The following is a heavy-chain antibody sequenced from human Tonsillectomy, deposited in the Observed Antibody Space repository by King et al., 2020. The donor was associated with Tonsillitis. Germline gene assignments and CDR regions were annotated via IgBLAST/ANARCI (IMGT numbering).Heavy chain of an antibody. J-gene: IGHJ5*02. CDR3: AREPPTYYYDSSGYYPNWFDP. V-gene: IGHV1-69*01. D-gene: IGHD3-22*01. Sequence: VQLVESGAEVKKPGSSVKVSCKASGDTFNNYAINWVRQAPGQGLEWMGGIIPMFGTANYAQKFQGRVTITADESTSTVYMELSSLRSEDTAVYYCAREPPTYYYDSSGYYPNWFDPWGQGTLVTVSS. CDR2: IIPMFGTA. CDR1: GDTFNNYA.